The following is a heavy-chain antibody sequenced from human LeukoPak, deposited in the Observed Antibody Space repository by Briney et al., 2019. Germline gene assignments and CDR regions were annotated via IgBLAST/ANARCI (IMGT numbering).Heavy chain of an antibody. J-gene: IGHJ4*02. Sequence: ASVMVSCKASGYTFTGYYMHWVRQAPGQGLEWMGWINPNSGGTNYAQKFQGRVTVTRDTSISTAYMELSRLRSDDTAIYYCARGYYDSSGYRNFDYWGQGTLVTVSS. CDR2: INPNSGGT. CDR1: GYTFTGYY. V-gene: IGHV1-2*02. D-gene: IGHD3-22*01. CDR3: ARGYYDSSGYRNFDY.